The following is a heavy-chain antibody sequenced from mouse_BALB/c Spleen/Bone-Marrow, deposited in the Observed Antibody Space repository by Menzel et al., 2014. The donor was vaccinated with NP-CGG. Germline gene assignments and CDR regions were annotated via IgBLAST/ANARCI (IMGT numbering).Heavy chain of an antibody. CDR1: GYAFSTYW. CDR3: SRGGISVDY. Sequence: QVQLQQSGAELVRPGSSVKISCKSSGYAFSTYWINWVKQRPGQGLEWIGQIYPGDGDTDFNGKFKGKATLTVDRSSNTAYIEFSSLESQDSAVYCYSRGGISVDYWGQGTTLTVTS. V-gene: IGHV1-80*01. CDR2: IYPGDGDT. J-gene: IGHJ2*01.